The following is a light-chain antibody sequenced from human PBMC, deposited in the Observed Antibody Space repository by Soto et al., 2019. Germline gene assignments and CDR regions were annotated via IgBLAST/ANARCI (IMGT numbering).Light chain of an antibody. CDR3: QRRSNWPPIT. CDR2: DAS. CDR1: QSVSSY. V-gene: IGKV3-11*01. Sequence: EIVLTQSPATLSLSPGERATLSCRASQSVSSYLAWYQQKPGQAPRLLIYDASNRSTGITTRFSGSGSGTDFTLTISSLEPEDFAVYYCQRRSNWPPITFGQGRRLEIK. J-gene: IGKJ5*01.